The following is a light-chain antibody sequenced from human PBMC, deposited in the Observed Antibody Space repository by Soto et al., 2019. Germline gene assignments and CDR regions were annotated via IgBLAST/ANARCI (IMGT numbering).Light chain of an antibody. J-gene: IGKJ1*01. Sequence: SQSPCTLSLSTGERATLSCRASQSVSSSAVACYQQKAGQAPRRLIYCASSRATGIPDRFSGSGSGTDFTLPISSLVPEDFAVYYCQYYGNSHQTFAQGTKV. CDR3: QYYGNSHQT. V-gene: IGKV3-20*01. CDR1: QSVSSSA. CDR2: CAS.